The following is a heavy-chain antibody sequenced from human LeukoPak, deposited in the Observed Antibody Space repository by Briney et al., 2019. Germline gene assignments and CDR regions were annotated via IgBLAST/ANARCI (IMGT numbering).Heavy chain of an antibody. J-gene: IGHJ3*02. CDR2: IWYDGSNK. CDR1: GFTFSSYG. CDR3: AGEWYYGSGTSDAFDI. V-gene: IGHV3-33*01. D-gene: IGHD3-10*01. Sequence: GGSLRLSCAASGFTFSSYGMHWVRQAPGKGLEWVALIWYDGSNKYYVDSVKGRFTISRDNSKNTLYLQMNSLRAEDTAVYYCAGEWYYGSGTSDAFDIWGQGTMVTVS.